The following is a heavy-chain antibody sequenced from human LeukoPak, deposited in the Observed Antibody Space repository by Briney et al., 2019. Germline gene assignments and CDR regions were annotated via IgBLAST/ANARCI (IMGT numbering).Heavy chain of an antibody. CDR1: GGTFSSYA. J-gene: IGHJ4*02. Sequence: ASVKVSCKASGGTFSSYAISWVRQTPGQGLEWMGRIIPILGIANYAQKFQGRVTITADKSTSTAYMELSSLRSEDTAVYYCARVGNSVNNYWGQGTLVTVSS. CDR3: ARVGNSVNNY. V-gene: IGHV1-69*04. D-gene: IGHD4-23*01. CDR2: IIPILGIA.